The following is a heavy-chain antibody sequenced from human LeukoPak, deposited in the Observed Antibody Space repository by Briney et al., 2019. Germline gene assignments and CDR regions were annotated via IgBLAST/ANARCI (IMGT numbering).Heavy chain of an antibody. CDR2: INPNSGGT. Sequence: ASVKVSCKAAGYTFTGYYMHWVRQAPGQGLEWMGWINPNSGGTNYAQKFQGRVTMTRDTSTSTVYMELSSLRSEDSAVYYCARALNRFLEWLSLMDVWGKGTTVTVSS. D-gene: IGHD3-3*01. V-gene: IGHV1-2*02. J-gene: IGHJ6*04. CDR3: ARALNRFLEWLSLMDV. CDR1: GYTFTGYY.